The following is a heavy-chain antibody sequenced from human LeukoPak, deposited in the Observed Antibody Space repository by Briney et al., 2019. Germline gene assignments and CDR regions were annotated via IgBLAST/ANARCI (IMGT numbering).Heavy chain of an antibody. D-gene: IGHD6-13*01. V-gene: IGHV4-34*01. CDR3: ARGLGAAAAY. CDR1: GGSFSGYY. Sequence: PETLSFTCAVYGGSFSGYYWSWIRQPPGKGLEWIGEINHSGSTNYNPSLKSRVTISVDTSKNQFSLKLSSVTAADTAVYYCARGLGAAAAYWGQGTLVTVSS. CDR2: INHSGST. J-gene: IGHJ4*02.